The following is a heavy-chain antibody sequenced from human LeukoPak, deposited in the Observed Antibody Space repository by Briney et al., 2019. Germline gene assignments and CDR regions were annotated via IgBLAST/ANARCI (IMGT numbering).Heavy chain of an antibody. CDR1: GYTFTSYA. Sequence: GASVKVSCKASGYTFTSYAMHWVRQAPGQRLEWMGWINAGNGNTKYSQEFQGRVTITRDTSASTAYMELSSLRSEDMAVYYCERNSHCSAGSCFLYFDSWGQGTLVTVSS. CDR3: ERNSHCSAGSCFLYFDS. D-gene: IGHD2-15*01. V-gene: IGHV1-3*03. J-gene: IGHJ4*02. CDR2: INAGNGNT.